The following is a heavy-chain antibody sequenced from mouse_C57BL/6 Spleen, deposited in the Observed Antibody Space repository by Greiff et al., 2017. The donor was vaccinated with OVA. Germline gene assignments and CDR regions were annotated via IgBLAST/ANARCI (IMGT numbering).Heavy chain of an antibody. Sequence: EVQLQESGGGLVQPGGSLKLSCAASGFTFSDYGMAWVRQAPRKGPEWVAFISNLAYSIYYADTVTGRFTISRENAKNTLYLEMSSLRSEDTAMYYCARLCDWYFDVWGTGTTVTVSS. D-gene: IGHD6-5*01. J-gene: IGHJ1*03. V-gene: IGHV5-15*01. CDR2: ISNLAYSI. CDR1: GFTFSDYG. CDR3: ARLCDWYFDV.